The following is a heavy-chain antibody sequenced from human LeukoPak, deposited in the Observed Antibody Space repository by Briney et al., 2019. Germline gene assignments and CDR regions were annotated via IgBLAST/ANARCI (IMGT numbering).Heavy chain of an antibody. D-gene: IGHD3-16*01. J-gene: IGHJ4*02. CDR2: IIPILGIA. Sequence: SVKVSCKASGGTFSSYAISWVRQAPGQGLEWMGRIIPILGIANYAQKFQGRVTISTDESTSTAFMELSSLKSGDTAVYYCTRGRGGVALDYWGQGTLVTVSS. V-gene: IGHV1-69*04. CDR1: GGTFSSYA. CDR3: TRGRGGVALDY.